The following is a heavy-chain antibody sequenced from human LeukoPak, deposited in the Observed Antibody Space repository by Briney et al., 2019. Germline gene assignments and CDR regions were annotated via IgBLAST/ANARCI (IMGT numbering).Heavy chain of an antibody. Sequence: GGSLRLSCAASGFTFSSYALSWVRQAPGKGLEWVSAISGSGGSTYYADSVKGRFTISRDNSKNTLYLQMNSLRAEDTAVYYCAKVTKYYYDSSGLRGAFDIWGQGTRVTVSS. J-gene: IGHJ3*02. CDR3: AKVTKYYYDSSGLRGAFDI. CDR2: ISGSGGST. D-gene: IGHD3-22*01. V-gene: IGHV3-23*01. CDR1: GFTFSSYA.